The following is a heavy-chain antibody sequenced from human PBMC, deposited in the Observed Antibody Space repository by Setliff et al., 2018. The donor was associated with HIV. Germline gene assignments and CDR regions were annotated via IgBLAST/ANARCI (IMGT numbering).Heavy chain of an antibody. V-gene: IGHV4-4*08. D-gene: IGHD6-13*01. J-gene: IGHJ4*02. CDR3: ARDGDPGYSSSWLDY. CDR2: IYTSGST. CDR1: GGSISSYY. Sequence: SETLSLTCTVSGGSISSYYWSWIRQPPGKGLEWIGYIYTSGSTNYNPSLKSRVTISVDTSKNQFSLKLSSVTAADTAVYYCARDGDPGYSSSWLDYWGQGTLVT.